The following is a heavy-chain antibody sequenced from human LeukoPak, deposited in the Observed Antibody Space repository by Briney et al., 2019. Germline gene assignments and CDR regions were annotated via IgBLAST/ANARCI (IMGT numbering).Heavy chain of an antibody. CDR2: IRNDGSII. D-gene: IGHD2-2*01. Sequence: GGSLRLSCAASGFTFSSYGMHWIRQAPGKGLEWVAFIRNDGSIIYNADSVKGRFTISRDNSKNTLYLQMNSLRAEDTAVYYCAREDIVVVPAAPGGRYYYGMDVWGQGTTVTVSS. J-gene: IGHJ6*02. CDR3: AREDIVVVPAAPGGRYYYGMDV. CDR1: GFTFSSYG. V-gene: IGHV3-30*02.